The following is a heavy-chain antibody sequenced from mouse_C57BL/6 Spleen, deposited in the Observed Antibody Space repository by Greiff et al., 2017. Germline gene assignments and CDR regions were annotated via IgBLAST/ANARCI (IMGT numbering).Heavy chain of an antibody. CDR2: FYPGSGSI. V-gene: IGHV1-62-2*01. CDR1: GYTFTEYT. CDR3: ARHEDGDYAWYFDV. D-gene: IGHD2-4*01. Sequence: VQLQESGAELVKPGASVKLSCKASGYTFTEYTIHWVKQRSGQGLEWIGWFYPGSGSIKYNEKFKDKATLTADKSSSTVYMELSRLTAADSAVYFCARHEDGDYAWYFDVWGTGPTVTVAS. J-gene: IGHJ1*03.